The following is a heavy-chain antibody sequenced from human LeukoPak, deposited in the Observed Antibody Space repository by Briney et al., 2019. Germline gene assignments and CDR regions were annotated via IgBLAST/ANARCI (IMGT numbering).Heavy chain of an antibody. D-gene: IGHD1-26*01. CDR3: ASLSGSPVLGWFDP. CDR1: GFTFSSYG. V-gene: IGHV3-30*02. Sequence: GGSLRLSCVASGFTFSSYGMHWVRQAPGKGLEWVAFIRYDGSNKYYAGSVKGRFTISRDNSKNTLYLQMNSLRAEDTAVYYCASLSGSPVLGWFDPWGQGTLVTVSS. CDR2: IRYDGSNK. J-gene: IGHJ5*02.